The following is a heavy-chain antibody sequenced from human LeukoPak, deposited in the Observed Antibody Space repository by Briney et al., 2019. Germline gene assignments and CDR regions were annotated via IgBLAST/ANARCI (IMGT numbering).Heavy chain of an antibody. CDR3: ARGVTRSYYFDY. CDR2: IYTSGST. CDR1: GVSVSNFY. V-gene: IGHV4-4*07. Sequence: SETLSLTCNVSGVSVSNFYWSWIRQPAGKGLEWIGRIYTSGSTNYNPSLKSRVTISVDTSKNQFSLKLSSVTAADTAVYYCARGVTRSYYFDYWGQGTLVTVSS. D-gene: IGHD4-11*01. J-gene: IGHJ4*02.